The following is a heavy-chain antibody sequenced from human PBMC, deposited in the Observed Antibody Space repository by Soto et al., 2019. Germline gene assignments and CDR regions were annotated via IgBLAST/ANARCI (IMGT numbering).Heavy chain of an antibody. CDR3: AKGDYGYSYGLVFDY. V-gene: IGHV3-23*01. Sequence: GGSLRLSCAASGFTFSSYAMSWVRQTPGKGLEWVSTLSGSGGSTYYADSVKGRFTISRDNSKNTLYLQMNSLRAEDTAVYYCAKGDYGYSYGLVFDYWGQGTLVTVSS. D-gene: IGHD5-18*01. CDR1: GFTFSSYA. CDR2: LSGSGGST. J-gene: IGHJ4*02.